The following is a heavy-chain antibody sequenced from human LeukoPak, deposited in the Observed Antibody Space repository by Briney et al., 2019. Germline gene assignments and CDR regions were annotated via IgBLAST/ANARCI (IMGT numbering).Heavy chain of an antibody. J-gene: IGHJ4*02. Sequence: GGSLRLSCAASRFTLGSYWMHWVRQAPGKGLVWVSRINTDGSSTTYADSVKGRFTISRDNAKNTLYLQMHSLRAEDTAVYYCASRTGVYWGQGTLVTVSS. V-gene: IGHV3-74*01. D-gene: IGHD1-14*01. CDR2: INTDGSST. CDR3: ASRTGVY. CDR1: RFTLGSYW.